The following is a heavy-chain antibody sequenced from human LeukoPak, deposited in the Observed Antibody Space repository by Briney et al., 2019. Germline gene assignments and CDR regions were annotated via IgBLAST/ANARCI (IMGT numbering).Heavy chain of an antibody. D-gene: IGHD2-15*01. CDR1: GGSIRSYF. CDR2: IYYSGST. J-gene: IGHJ4*02. CDR3: AREGVGYSFDY. Sequence: PSETLSLTCTLSGGSIRSYFWSGIRQPPGEALEGFGYIYYSGSTNHNPSLKRRVTISVDTSKNQSSLQLSSVTAADTAVYYCAREGVGYSFDYWGQGTLVTVSS. V-gene: IGHV4-59*01.